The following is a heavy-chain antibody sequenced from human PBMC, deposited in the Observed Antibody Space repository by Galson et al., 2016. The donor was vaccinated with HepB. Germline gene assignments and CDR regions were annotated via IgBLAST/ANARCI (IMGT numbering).Heavy chain of an antibody. V-gene: IGHV3-43*02. Sequence: SLRHSCAASGFSFEDYGMYWIRQGSGKGLEWVSYISGNGHSIYYTDSVKGRFTISRDNSKNSLFLQMNSLRGADIALYYCASARVGYLSMHHWGQGTLVTVSS. J-gene: IGHJ4*02. CDR2: ISGNGHSI. CDR1: GFSFEDYG. D-gene: IGHD2/OR15-2a*01. CDR3: ASARVGYLSMHH.